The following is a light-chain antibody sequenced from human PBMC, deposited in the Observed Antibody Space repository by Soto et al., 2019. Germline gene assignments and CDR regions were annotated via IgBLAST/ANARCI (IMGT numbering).Light chain of an antibody. CDR1: QSVSSN. CDR2: GAS. CDR3: QQYNNWGT. Sequence: EIVMTQSPATLSVSPGERATLSCRASQSVSSNLAWYQQKPGQAPSLLIYGASTRATGIPARFSGSGSGTEFTLTISSLQSEDVAVYYCQQYNNWGTFGQGTKVEIK. J-gene: IGKJ1*01. V-gene: IGKV3-15*01.